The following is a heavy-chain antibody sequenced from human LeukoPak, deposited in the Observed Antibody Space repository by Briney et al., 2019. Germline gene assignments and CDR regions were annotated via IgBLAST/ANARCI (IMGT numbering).Heavy chain of an antibody. CDR3: AREYYYGSGSYYGIDP. V-gene: IGHV4-59*01. CDR2: IYYSGST. D-gene: IGHD3-10*01. J-gene: IGHJ5*02. Sequence: SETLSLTCTVSGGSINSYYWSWIRQPPGKGLEWIGYIYYSGSTNYNPSLRSRVTISVDTSKNQFSLKLSSVTAADTAVYYCAREYYYGSGSYYGIDPWGQGTLVIVSS. CDR1: GGSINSYY.